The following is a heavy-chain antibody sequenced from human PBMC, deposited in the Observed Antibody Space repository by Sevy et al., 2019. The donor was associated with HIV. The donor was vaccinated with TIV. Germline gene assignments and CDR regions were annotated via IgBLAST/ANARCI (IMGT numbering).Heavy chain of an antibody. Sequence: GGSLRLSCAASGFTFSSYAMHWVRQAPGKGLEWVAVISYDGSNKYYADSVKGRFTISRDNSKNTLYLQMNSLRAEDTAVYYCARVEAAAGTGDYYYYGMDVWGQRTTVTVSS. J-gene: IGHJ6*02. D-gene: IGHD6-13*01. CDR2: ISYDGSNK. CDR1: GFTFSSYA. CDR3: ARVEAAAGTGDYYYYGMDV. V-gene: IGHV3-30-3*01.